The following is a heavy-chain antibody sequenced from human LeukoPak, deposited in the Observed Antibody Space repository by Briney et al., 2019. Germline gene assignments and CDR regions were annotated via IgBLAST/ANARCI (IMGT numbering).Heavy chain of an antibody. V-gene: IGHV3-23*01. J-gene: IGHJ4*02. Sequence: PGGSLRLSCAASGFTFSSYAMSWVRQAPGKGLEWVSTISGSAGSTYFADSVKGRFTISRDNSKNTLYLQMNSLRPEDTAVYYCAKHGKQWLVSDYWGQGTLVTVSS. CDR2: ISGSAGST. CDR1: GFTFSSYA. D-gene: IGHD6-19*01. CDR3: AKHGKQWLVSDY.